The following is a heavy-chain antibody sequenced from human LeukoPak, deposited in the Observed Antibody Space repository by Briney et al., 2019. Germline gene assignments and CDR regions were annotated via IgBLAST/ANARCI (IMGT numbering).Heavy chain of an antibody. Sequence: ESGPTLVNPTQTPTLTCTFSGFSLSTSGVGVGWIRQPPGKALEWLALIYWNDDKRYSPSLKSRLTITKDTSKNQVVLTMTNMDPVDTATYYCAHSPLDYYDSSGYYFDYWGQGTLVTASS. CDR2: IYWNDDK. V-gene: IGHV2-5*01. CDR1: GFSLSTSGVG. J-gene: IGHJ4*02. D-gene: IGHD3-22*01. CDR3: AHSPLDYYDSSGYYFDY.